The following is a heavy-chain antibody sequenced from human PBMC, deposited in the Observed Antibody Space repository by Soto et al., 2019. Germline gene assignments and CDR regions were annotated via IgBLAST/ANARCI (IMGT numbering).Heavy chain of an antibody. CDR3: ARLYGSGSYLGGYYYYGMDV. V-gene: IGHV4-39*01. J-gene: IGHJ6*02. Sequence: PSETLSLTCTVSGGSSSICIYYWGWIRQPPGKGLEWIGSIYYSGSTYYNPSLKSRVTISVDTSKNQFSLKLSSVTAADTAVYYCARLYGSGSYLGGYYYYGMDVWGQGTTVTVSS. D-gene: IGHD3-10*01. CDR2: IYYSGST. CDR1: GGSSSICIYY.